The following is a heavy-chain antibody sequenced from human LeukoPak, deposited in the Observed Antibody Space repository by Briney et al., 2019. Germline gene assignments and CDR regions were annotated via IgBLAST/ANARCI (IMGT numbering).Heavy chain of an antibody. CDR3: ARGVDERYYYYYGMDV. V-gene: IGHV4-59*01. J-gene: IGHJ6*02. Sequence: SETLSLTCTVSGGSISTFHWSWIRQPPGKGLEWIGYIYHSGTTNYSPSLKSRVTISVDTSKNQFSLKLSSVTAADTAVYYCARGVDERYYYYYGMDVWGQGTTVTVSS. CDR2: IYHSGTT. CDR1: GGSISTFH. D-gene: IGHD2-15*01.